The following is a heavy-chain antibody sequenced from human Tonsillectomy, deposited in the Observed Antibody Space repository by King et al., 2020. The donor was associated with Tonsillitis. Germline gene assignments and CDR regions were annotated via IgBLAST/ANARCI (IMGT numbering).Heavy chain of an antibody. CDR2: ISYDGSNK. Sequence: HVQLVESGGGVVQPGRSLRLSCAASGFTFSSYAMHWVRQAPGKGLEWVAVISYDGSNKYYADSVKGRFTISRDNSRNTLFLQMHSLRAEDTAVYYCARDPDFYIYGYYDYWGQGTLVTVSS. CDR3: ARDPDFYIYGYYDY. D-gene: IGHD5-18*01. CDR1: GFTFSSYA. J-gene: IGHJ4*02. V-gene: IGHV3-30-3*01.